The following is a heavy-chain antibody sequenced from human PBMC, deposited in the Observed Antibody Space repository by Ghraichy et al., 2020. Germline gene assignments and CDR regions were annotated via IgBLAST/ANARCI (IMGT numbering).Heavy chain of an antibody. V-gene: IGHV2-5*01. CDR1: GFSLSTSGVG. CDR2: IYWNDDK. J-gene: IGHJ5*02. D-gene: IGHD4-23*01. Sequence: SAPTLVKPTQTLTLTCTFSGFSLSTSGVGVGWIRQPPGKALEWLALIYWNDDKRYSPSLKSRLTITKDTSKNQVVLTMTNMDPVDTATYYCAHRRPYGGNYFRWFDPWGQGTLVTVSS. CDR3: AHRRPYGGNYFRWFDP.